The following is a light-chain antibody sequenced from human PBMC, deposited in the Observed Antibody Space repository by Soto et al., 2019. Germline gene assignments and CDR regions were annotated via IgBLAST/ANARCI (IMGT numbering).Light chain of an antibody. V-gene: IGKV3-20*01. CDR3: QQTFHSPRT. J-gene: IGKJ2*01. CDR1: QSIISNF. CDR2: DSS. Sequence: EIVLTQSPGTLSLSPGATASLSCWASQSIISNFLAWYQQRRGQPPRLLIYDSSRRASGIPARFTGSGSGTAFTLTISRVEPEDSAVYYCQQTFHSPRTFGQGTRLEI.